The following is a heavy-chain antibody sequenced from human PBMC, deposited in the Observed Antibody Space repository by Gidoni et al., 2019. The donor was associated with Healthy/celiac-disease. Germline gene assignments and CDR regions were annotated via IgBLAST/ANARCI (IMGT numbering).Heavy chain of an antibody. D-gene: IGHD4-17*01. CDR1: GFTFSSYW. CDR3: ARDDTVTTDGGGGYYFDY. J-gene: IGHJ4*02. V-gene: IGHV3-7*04. Sequence: EVQLVESGGGLVQPGGSLRLSCAASGFTFSSYWMSWVRQAPGKGLGGVANIKQDGSEKYYGDSVKGRFTISRDNAKNSMYLQMRSRRAEDTAVYYCARDDTVTTDGGGGYYFDYWGQGTLVTVSS. CDR2: IKQDGSEK.